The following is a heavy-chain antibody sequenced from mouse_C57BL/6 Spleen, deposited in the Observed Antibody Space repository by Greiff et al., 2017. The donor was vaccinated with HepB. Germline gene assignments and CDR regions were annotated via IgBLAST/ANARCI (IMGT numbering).Heavy chain of an antibody. J-gene: IGHJ2*01. V-gene: IGHV1-50*01. D-gene: IGHD3-2*02. Sequence: QVQLKQPGAELVKPGASVKLSCKASGYTFTSYWMQWVKQRPGQGLEWIGEIDPSDSYTNYNQKFKGKATLTVDTSSSTAYMQLSSLTSEDSAVYYCARRRSSGYFDYWGQGTTLTVSS. CDR2: IDPSDSYT. CDR1: GYTFTSYW. CDR3: ARRRSSGYFDY.